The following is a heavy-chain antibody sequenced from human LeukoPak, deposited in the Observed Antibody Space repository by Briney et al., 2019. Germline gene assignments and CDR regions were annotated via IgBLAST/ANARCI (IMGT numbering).Heavy chain of an antibody. CDR1: GGSMTNLY. D-gene: IGHD6-19*01. CDR3: ARGDGWYYFDF. V-gene: IGHV4-59*01. J-gene: IGHJ4*02. Sequence: SETLSLTCSVSGGSMTNLYWTWIRQPPGKGLEWIGDIYDSGSTRYNTSLESRVTISVDTSKNQFSLKLSSVTAADTAVYYCARGDGWYYFDFWGQGTLVTVSS. CDR2: IYDSGST.